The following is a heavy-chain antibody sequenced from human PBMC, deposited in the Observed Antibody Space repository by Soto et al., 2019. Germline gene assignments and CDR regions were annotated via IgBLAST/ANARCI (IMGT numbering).Heavy chain of an antibody. V-gene: IGHV3-23*01. D-gene: IGHD4-17*01. J-gene: IGHJ3*02. Sequence: GGSLRLSCAASGFIFSTYAMNWARQAPGKGLECVSAISNTGGSTFYAESVRGRFTISRDNSINTLYLQMTSLRTEDTAVYYCAHPRGYGVFDAVDIWGQGTMVTVSS. CDR2: ISNTGGST. CDR3: AHPRGYGVFDAVDI. CDR1: GFIFSTYA.